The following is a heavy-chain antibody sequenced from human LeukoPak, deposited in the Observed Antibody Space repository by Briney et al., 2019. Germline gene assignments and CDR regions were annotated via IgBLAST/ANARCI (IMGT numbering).Heavy chain of an antibody. D-gene: IGHD2-2*02. CDR1: GDSISSYY. Sequence: PSETLSLTCAVSGDSISSYYWSWLRQPPGKGLEWLGYIYTSGSTNYNPSLKSRVTISVDTSKNEFSLYVNSVTAADTAIYYCARRAIPSEPHYLDFWGQGILVTVSS. CDR2: IYTSGST. J-gene: IGHJ4*02. CDR3: ARRAIPSEPHYLDF. V-gene: IGHV4-4*09.